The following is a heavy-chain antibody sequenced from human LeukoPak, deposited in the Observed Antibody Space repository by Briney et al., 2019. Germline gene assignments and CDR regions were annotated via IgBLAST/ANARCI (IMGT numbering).Heavy chain of an antibody. Sequence: PGRSLRLSCAASGFTFSSYGMHWVRQAPGEGLEWLAVIWYDGSNKYFADSVKGRFTISGDNSKNTLYLQMNSLRAEDTAVYYCAGDRKSMVRGVFDPWGQGTPVTVSS. D-gene: IGHD3-10*01. CDR1: GFTFSSYG. CDR2: IWYDGSNK. V-gene: IGHV3-33*01. CDR3: AGDRKSMVRGVFDP. J-gene: IGHJ5*02.